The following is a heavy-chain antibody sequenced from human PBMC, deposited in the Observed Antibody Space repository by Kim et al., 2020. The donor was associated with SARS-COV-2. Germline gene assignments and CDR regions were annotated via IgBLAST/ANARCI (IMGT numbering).Heavy chain of an antibody. V-gene: IGHV3-53*01. Sequence: GGSLRLSCAAAGFTVSDHYLSWVRQAPGKRLDRKSTLLNCSHSGASPVPVDARYTISRDNFKNTLFLQMNSLRAEDTAVYYCARRVGSGYFNFEYWGQGTL. CDR1: GFTVSDHY. CDR3: ARRVGSGYFNFEY. J-gene: IGHJ4*02. D-gene: IGHD3-22*01. CDR2: LNCSHSG.